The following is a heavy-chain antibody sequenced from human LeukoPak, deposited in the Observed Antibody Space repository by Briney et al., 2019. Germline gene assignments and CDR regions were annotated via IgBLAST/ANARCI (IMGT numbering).Heavy chain of an antibody. CDR3: ARESEYATATVDY. V-gene: IGHV3-64*01. D-gene: IGHD4-17*01. Sequence: PGGSLRLSCAASGFTFSSYAMHRVRQAPGKGLEYVSAISSNGGSTYYANSVKGRFTISRDNSKNTLYLQMGSLRAEDMAVYYCARESEYATATVDYWGQGTLVTVSS. CDR2: ISSNGGST. CDR1: GFTFSSYA. J-gene: IGHJ4*02.